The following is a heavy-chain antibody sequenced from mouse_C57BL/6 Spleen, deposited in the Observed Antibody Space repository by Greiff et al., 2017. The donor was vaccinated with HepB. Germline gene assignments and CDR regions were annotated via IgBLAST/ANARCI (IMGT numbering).Heavy chain of an antibody. CDR3: AIWRYGSSYFDD. J-gene: IGHJ2*01. V-gene: IGHV1-55*01. Sequence: VQLQESGAELVKPGASVKMSCKASGYTFTSYWITWVKQRPGQGLEWIGDIYPGSGSTNYNEKFKSKATLTVDTSSSKAYMQLSSLTSEDSAVYYCAIWRYGSSYFDDWGQGTTLTVSS. D-gene: IGHD1-1*01. CDR2: IYPGSGST. CDR1: GYTFTSYW.